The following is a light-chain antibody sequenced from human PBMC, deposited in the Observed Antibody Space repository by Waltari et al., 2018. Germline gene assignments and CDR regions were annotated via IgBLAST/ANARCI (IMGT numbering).Light chain of an antibody. CDR3: CSYTSSSTWV. J-gene: IGLJ3*02. V-gene: IGLV2-14*03. CDR2: DVS. CDR1: SGDVGAYNY. Sequence: QSALTQPASVSGSPGQSITISCTGASGDVGAYNYVSWYQQHQGKAPKLMIYDVSVRPSGVSNRFSGSKSGNTASLTISGLQAEDEADYYCCSYTSSSTWVFGGGTKLTVL.